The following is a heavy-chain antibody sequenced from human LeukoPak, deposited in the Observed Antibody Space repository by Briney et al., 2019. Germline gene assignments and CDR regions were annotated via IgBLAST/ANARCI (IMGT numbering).Heavy chain of an antibody. D-gene: IGHD3-10*01. CDR2: ISGSGGST. V-gene: IGHV3-23*01. CDR1: GFTFSSYA. CDR3: AKDYYYGSGSYYKGPIDY. Sequence: GGSLLLSCAASGFTFSSYARSWVRQAAGKGLEWVSAISGSGGSTYYADSVKGRFTISRDNSKNTLYLQMNSLRAEDTAVYYCAKDYYYGSGSYYKGPIDYWGQGTLVTVSS. J-gene: IGHJ4*02.